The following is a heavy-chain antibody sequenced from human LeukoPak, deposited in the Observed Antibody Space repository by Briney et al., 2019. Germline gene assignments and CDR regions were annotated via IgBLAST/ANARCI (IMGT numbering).Heavy chain of an antibody. J-gene: IGHJ4*02. CDR2: IYYSGST. D-gene: IGHD3-16*01. V-gene: IGHV4-59*01. Sequence: SETLSLTCTVSGGSISTYYWTWIRQPPGKGLEWIGYIYYSGSTNYNPSLKSRVTISVDTSKNQFSLKLTSLTAADTAVYYCARFLGSGIRYFDYWGQGTLVTVSS. CDR1: GGSISTYY. CDR3: ARFLGSGIRYFDY.